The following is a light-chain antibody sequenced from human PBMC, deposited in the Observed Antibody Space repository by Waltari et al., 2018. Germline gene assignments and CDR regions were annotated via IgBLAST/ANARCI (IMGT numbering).Light chain of an antibody. Sequence: EIVLTQSPATLSLSPGERATLSCRASQSVSSYLAWYQQKPGQAPRLLIYDASNRATGIPARFSGSGSGTDFILIISSLEPEDFAVYYCQQRSNWPWTFGQVTKVEIK. CDR3: QQRSNWPWT. J-gene: IGKJ1*01. CDR2: DAS. V-gene: IGKV3-11*01. CDR1: QSVSSY.